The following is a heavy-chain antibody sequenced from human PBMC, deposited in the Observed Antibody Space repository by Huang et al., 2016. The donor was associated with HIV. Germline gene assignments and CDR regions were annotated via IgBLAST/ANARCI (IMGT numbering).Heavy chain of an antibody. CDR2: ISYEGRSD. Sequence: QVQLVESGGGVVQPGTSLRLSCAASGFIFSNFGRHWVRQAAGKGVELVAVISYEGRSDRYSDSVKGRFTISRDNDKNTLSLEMNRLRHDDTAVYYCAKESRWFSDFDQWGQGTLVTVSS. CDR1: GFIFSNFG. V-gene: IGHV3-30*18. D-gene: IGHD2-15*01. J-gene: IGHJ5*02. CDR3: AKESRWFSDFDQ.